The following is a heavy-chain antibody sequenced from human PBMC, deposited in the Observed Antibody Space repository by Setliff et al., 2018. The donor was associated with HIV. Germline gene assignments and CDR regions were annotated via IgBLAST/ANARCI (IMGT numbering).Heavy chain of an antibody. J-gene: IGHJ4*02. CDR3: ARDPSSCWSYCFDY. V-gene: IGHV4-4*07. CDR1: GGSVTSYY. D-gene: IGHD6-19*01. CDR2: ISISGDT. Sequence: NPSETLSLTCTVSGGSVTSYYWSWIRQPAGKRLEWIGRISISGDTNYNPSLKSRATMSLDTSKSQFSLKLNSVTAADTAMYYCARDPSSCWSYCFDYWGQGTLVTVSS.